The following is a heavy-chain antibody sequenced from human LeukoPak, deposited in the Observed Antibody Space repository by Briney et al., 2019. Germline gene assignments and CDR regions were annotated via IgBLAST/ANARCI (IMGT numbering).Heavy chain of an antibody. Sequence: SETLSLTCTVSGGSISSSSYYWGWIRQPPGKGLEWIGSIYYSGSTYYNPSLKSRVTISVDTSKNQFSLKLSSVTAADTAVYYCARDLGGSYAYYYYYGMDVWGQGTTVTVSS. CDR1: GGSISSSSYY. J-gene: IGHJ6*02. CDR3: ARDLGGSYAYYYYYGMDV. V-gene: IGHV4-39*07. CDR2: IYYSGST. D-gene: IGHD1-26*01.